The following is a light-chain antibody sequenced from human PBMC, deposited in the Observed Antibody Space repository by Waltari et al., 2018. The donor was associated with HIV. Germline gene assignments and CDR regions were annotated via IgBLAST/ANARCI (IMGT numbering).Light chain of an antibody. V-gene: IGLV3-1*01. CDR2: QNS. J-gene: IGLJ3*02. Sequence: SYELTQPPSVSVSPGQTASITCPGERLDYKDVSWYQQKPGQSPVLVIDQNSGRPSGIPERFSGSKSGNTATLTISGTQAMDEADFYCQSWDSSYVVFGGGTKLIVL. CDR1: RLDYKD. CDR3: QSWDSSYVV.